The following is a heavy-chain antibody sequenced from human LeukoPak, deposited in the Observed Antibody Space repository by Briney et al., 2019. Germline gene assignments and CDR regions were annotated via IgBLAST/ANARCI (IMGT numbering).Heavy chain of an antibody. J-gene: IGHJ4*02. D-gene: IGHD3-22*01. V-gene: IGHV4-4*07. CDR1: GGSISSYY. CDR2: IYTSGST. CDR3: ARDSLLYDSSGYYTDY. Sequence: SETLSLTCTVSGGSISSYYRSWIRQPAGQGLEWIGRIYTSGSTNYNPSLKSRVTMSVDTSKNQFSLKLSSVTAADTAVYYCARDSLLYDSSGYYTDYWGQGTLVTVSS.